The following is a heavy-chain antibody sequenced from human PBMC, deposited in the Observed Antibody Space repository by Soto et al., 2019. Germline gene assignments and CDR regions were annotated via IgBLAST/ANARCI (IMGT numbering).Heavy chain of an antibody. J-gene: IGHJ6*02. CDR3: ARDPGGHYGMDV. CDR2: IGTAGDT. Sequence: PGGSLRLSCAASGFTFSSYDMHWVRQATGKGLEWVSAIGTAGDTYYPGSVKGRFTISRENAKNSLYLQMNSLRAGDTAVYYCARDPGGHYGMDVWGQGTTVTVSS. V-gene: IGHV3-13*04. D-gene: IGHD3-16*01. CDR1: GFTFSSYD.